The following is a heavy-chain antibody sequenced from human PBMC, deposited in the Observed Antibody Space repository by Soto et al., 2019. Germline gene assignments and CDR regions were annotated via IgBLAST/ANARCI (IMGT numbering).Heavy chain of an antibody. Sequence: PSETLSLTCTVSGGSISSYYWSWIRQPPGKGLEWIGYIYYSGSTNYNPSLKSRVTISVDTSKNQFSLKLSSVTAADTAVYYCARHVRRSYDFWSGYDLKGGMDGWGKGTTVTVAS. D-gene: IGHD3-3*01. V-gene: IGHV4-59*08. CDR3: ARHVRRSYDFWSGYDLKGGMDG. CDR1: GGSISSYY. J-gene: IGHJ6*03. CDR2: IYYSGST.